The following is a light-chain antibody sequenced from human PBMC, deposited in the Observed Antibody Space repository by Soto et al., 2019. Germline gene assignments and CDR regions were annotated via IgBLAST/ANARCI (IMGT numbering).Light chain of an antibody. V-gene: IGKV3-11*01. CDR3: QQHSHWPPWT. CDR1: RMVRSF. CDR2: GAS. J-gene: IGKJ1*01. Sequence: EVVLTQSPPPRFFLPGEHATLSCGARRMVRSFINWYKQKPGQAPRLLIYGASNRATGIPARFSGSGSGTDFTLTISNLEPEDFAVYYCQQHSHWPPWTFGQGTRVEIQ.